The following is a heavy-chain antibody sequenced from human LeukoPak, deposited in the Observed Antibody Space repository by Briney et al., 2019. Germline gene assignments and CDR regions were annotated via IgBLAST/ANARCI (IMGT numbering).Heavy chain of an antibody. Sequence: GGSLRLSCAASGFTVSSNYMSWVRQAPGKGLEWVSVIYSGGSTYYADSVKGRFTISRDNSKNTLYLQMNSVRAEDTAVYYCARARSSGWYYFDYWGQGTLVTVSS. CDR2: IYSGGST. CDR1: GFTVSSNY. CDR3: ARARSSGWYYFDY. D-gene: IGHD6-19*01. V-gene: IGHV3-53*01. J-gene: IGHJ4*02.